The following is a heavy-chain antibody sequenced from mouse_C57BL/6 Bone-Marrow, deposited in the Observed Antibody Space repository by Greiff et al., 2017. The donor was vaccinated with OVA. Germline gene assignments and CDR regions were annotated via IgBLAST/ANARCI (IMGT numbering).Heavy chain of an antibody. CDR1: GYTFTTYP. D-gene: IGHD1-1*01. V-gene: IGHV1-47*01. J-gene: IGHJ1*03. CDR3: ARAYYGSSYGWYFDV. Sequence: QVQLQQSGAELVKPGASVKMSCKASGYTFTTYPIEWMKQNHGKSLEWIGNFHPYNDTKYNEKFKGKATLTVEKSSSTVYLELSRLTSDDSAVYYCARAYYGSSYGWYFDVWGTGTTVTVSS. CDR2: FHPYNDT.